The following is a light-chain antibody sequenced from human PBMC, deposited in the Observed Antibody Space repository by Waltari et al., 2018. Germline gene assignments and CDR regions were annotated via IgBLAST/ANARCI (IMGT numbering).Light chain of an antibody. J-gene: IGLJ1*01. CDR1: KLGDKY. CDR3: QAWDSSTYV. Sequence: SYELTPPPSGSVSPGQTASITCLGVKLGDKYACWYQQKPGQSPVLVIYQDSKRPSGIPERFSGSNSGNTATLTISGTQAMDEADYYCQAWDSSTYVFGTGTKVTVL. CDR2: QDS. V-gene: IGLV3-1*01.